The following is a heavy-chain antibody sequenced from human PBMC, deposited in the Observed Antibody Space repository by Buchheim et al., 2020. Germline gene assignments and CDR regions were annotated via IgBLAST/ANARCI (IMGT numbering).Heavy chain of an antibody. CDR2: IRSKAYGGTT. V-gene: IGHV3-49*04. Sequence: EVQLAESGGGLVQPGRSLRLSCTASGFTFGDYAMSWVRQAPGKGLEWVGFIRSKAYGGTTEYAASVKGRFTISRDDSKSIAYLQMNSLKTEDTAVYYCTRAYGGLDYYYGMDVWGQGTT. CDR3: TRAYGGLDYYYGMDV. J-gene: IGHJ6*02. D-gene: IGHD3-16*01. CDR1: GFTFGDYA.